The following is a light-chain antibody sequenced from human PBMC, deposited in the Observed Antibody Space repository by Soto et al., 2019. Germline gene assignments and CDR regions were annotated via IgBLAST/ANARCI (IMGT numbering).Light chain of an antibody. V-gene: IGLV1-47*01. CDR2: RNN. J-gene: IGLJ2*01. Sequence: QSVLTQPRSASGTPGQRVTISGSGSSSNIGSHYVYWYQQLPGTAPKVLLYRNNQRPSGVPDRFSGSKSGTSASLAISGLRSEHEADYYCATWDDSLSVLFGGGTKLTVL. CDR1: SSNIGSHY. CDR3: ATWDDSLSVL.